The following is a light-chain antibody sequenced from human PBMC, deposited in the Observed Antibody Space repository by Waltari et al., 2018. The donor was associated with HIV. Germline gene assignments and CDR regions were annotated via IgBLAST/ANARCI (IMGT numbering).Light chain of an antibody. CDR1: SSNIGAGYD. Sequence: QSVLTQPPSVSGAPGQRVTISCTGSSSNIGAGYDVHWYQQLPGTAPTLLIYGTNNRPSRVPDRFSGSKSGTSASLAITGLQAEDEAEYYCQSYDSSLSGWVVFGGGTKVTVL. CDR2: GTN. V-gene: IGLV1-40*01. CDR3: QSYDSSLSGWVV. J-gene: IGLJ2*01.